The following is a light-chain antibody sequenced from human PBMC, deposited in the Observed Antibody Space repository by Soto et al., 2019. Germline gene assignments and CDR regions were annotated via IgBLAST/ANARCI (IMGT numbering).Light chain of an antibody. CDR1: QSISSW. Sequence: DIQMTQSPSTLSALVGDRVTITCRASQSISSWLAWYQQKPGKAPKLLIYKASTLESGVPSRFSGSGSGTEFTLTISSLQPEDFATYYCQHYTSSLPYTFGQGAKLEVK. J-gene: IGKJ2*01. V-gene: IGKV1-5*03. CDR2: KAS. CDR3: QHYTSSLPYT.